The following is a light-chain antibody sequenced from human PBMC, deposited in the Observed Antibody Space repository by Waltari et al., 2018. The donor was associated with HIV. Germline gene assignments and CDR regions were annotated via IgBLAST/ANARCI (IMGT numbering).Light chain of an antibody. V-gene: IGKV1-13*02. CDR1: QGLSDA. CDR3: QHFHSYPLT. J-gene: IGKJ4*01. CDR2: HAS. Sequence: VGDRVTITCRASQGLSDALAWYQQRPGTPPKLLIHHASILESGVPSRFGGSGSGTDFTLIISNLQPEDSATYYCQHFHSYPLTFGGGTKVEIK.